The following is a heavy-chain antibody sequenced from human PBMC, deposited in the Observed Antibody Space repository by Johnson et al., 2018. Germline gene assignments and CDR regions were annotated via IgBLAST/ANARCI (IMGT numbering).Heavy chain of an antibody. CDR1: GFTFDDYA. D-gene: IGHD1-26*01. Sequence: EVQLVETGGGLVQPGRSLRLSCAAAGFTFDDYAMHWVRQAPGKGLEWVSGISWNSGTIAYADSVKGRFTISRDNAKNSLFLQMNSLRAEDTALYYCAKDKVTGGTYSEPRGSYYYYYYMDVWGQGTTVTVSS. J-gene: IGHJ6*03. CDR2: ISWNSGTI. V-gene: IGHV3-9*01. CDR3: AKDKVTGGTYSEPRGSYYYYYYMDV.